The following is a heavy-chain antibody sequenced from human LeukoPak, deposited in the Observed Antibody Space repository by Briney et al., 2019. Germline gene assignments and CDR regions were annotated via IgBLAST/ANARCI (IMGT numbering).Heavy chain of an antibody. Sequence: PSQTLSLTCTVSGGSISSSSYYWGWIRQPPGKGLEWIGSIYYSGSTYYNPSLKSRVTISVDTSKNQFSLKLSSVTAADTAVYYCARHISWPYYYGSGSLNDIDYWGQGTLVTVSS. J-gene: IGHJ4*02. V-gene: IGHV4-39*01. CDR3: ARHISWPYYYGSGSLNDIDY. CDR2: IYYSGST. CDR1: GGSISSSSYY. D-gene: IGHD3-10*01.